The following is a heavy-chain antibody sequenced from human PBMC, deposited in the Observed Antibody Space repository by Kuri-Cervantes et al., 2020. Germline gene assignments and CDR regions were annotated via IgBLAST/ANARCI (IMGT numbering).Heavy chain of an antibody. CDR2: INHSGST. J-gene: IGHJ5*02. D-gene: IGHD5-18*01. Sequence: GSLRLSCAVYGGSFGNYYWSWIRQPPGKGLEWIGEINHSGSTHYNPSLKSRVTISVDKSKNQFSLTLSSVTAADTAVYYCARAGYLLTGGNWFDPWGQGTLVTVSS. CDR3: ARAGYLLTGGNWFDP. CDR1: GGSFGNYY. V-gene: IGHV4-34*01.